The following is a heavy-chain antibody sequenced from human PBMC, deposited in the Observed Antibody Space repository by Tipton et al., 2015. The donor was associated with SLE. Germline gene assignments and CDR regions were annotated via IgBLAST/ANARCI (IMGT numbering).Heavy chain of an antibody. CDR3: ASRVKYCTGPSCYYYGLDV. V-gene: IGHV4-59*12. D-gene: IGHD2-8*02. J-gene: IGHJ6*02. CDR1: GSSISNYY. CDR2: IYYSGTT. Sequence: TLSLTCTVSGSSISNYYWSWFRQPPGKGLEWIGYIYYSGTTKYNPPFMSRVIISVDTSKNQFSLQLSSVNAADTAVYYCASRVKYCTGPSCYYYGLDVWGQGTTVTVSS.